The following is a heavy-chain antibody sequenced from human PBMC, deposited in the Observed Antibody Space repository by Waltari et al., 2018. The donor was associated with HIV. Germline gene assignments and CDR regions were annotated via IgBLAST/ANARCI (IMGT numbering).Heavy chain of an antibody. D-gene: IGHD3-3*01. J-gene: IGHJ5*02. Sequence: QGQLVQSGAEVKQCGASVRISCKASGYPFTNYDINWLRQATGQGLEWMGWMNPSTGNAGYAHNFQGRVTMTRDIPINTAYMELSGLTSHDTAVYYCSTSRPGAMFGDAWGQGTLVTVSS. V-gene: IGHV1-8*01. CDR2: MNPSTGNA. CDR3: STSRPGAMFGDA. CDR1: GYPFTNYD.